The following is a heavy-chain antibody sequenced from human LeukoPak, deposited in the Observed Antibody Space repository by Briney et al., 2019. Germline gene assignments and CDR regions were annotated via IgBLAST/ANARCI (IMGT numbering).Heavy chain of an antibody. J-gene: IGHJ4*02. D-gene: IGHD3-3*01. Sequence: ASVKVSCKASGYTFTSYGISWVRQAPGQGLEWMGWISAYNGNTNYAQKLQGRVTMTTDTSTSTAYMELRSLRSEDTAVYYCARRGSYDFWSGYYVDYWGQGTLVTVSS. CDR1: GYTFTSYG. V-gene: IGHV1-18*01. CDR3: ARRGSYDFWSGYYVDY. CDR2: ISAYNGNT.